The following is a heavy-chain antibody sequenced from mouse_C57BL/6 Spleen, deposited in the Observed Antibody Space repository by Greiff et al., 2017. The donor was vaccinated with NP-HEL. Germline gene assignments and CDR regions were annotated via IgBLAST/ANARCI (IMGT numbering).Heavy chain of an antibody. D-gene: IGHD1-1*01. CDR2: IDPSDSYT. J-gene: IGHJ1*03. CDR3: ARETTTVVGNFDV. CDR1: GYTFTSYW. V-gene: IGHV1-59*01. Sequence: VQLQQPGAELVRPGTSVKLSCKASGYTFTSYWMHWVKQRPGQGLEWIGVIDPSDSYTNYNQKFKGKATLTVDTSSSTAYMQLSSLTSEDSAVYYCARETTTVVGNFDVWGTGTTVTVSS.